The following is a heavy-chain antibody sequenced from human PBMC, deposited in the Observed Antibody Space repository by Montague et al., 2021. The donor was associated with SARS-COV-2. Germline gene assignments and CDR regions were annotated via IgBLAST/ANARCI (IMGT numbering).Heavy chain of an antibody. CDR1: GFTFGDYA. V-gene: IGHV3-23*01. Sequence: SLRLSCAASGFTFGDYAINWVRQAPGKGLEWVASISGDGDTAYYAESVLGRFAISRDNSKNTVLLQMDSLRVKDAAVYYCAKALYSGGFFFESGSDFWGQGTLVTVSS. D-gene: IGHD6-19*01. J-gene: IGHJ4*02. CDR2: ISGDGDTA. CDR3: AKALYSGGFFFESGSDF.